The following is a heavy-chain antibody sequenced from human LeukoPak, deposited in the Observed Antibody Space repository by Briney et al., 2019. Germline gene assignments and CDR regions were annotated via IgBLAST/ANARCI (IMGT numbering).Heavy chain of an antibody. V-gene: IGHV1-69*13. CDR2: IIPIFGTA. CDR1: GGTFSSYA. D-gene: IGHD3-10*01. J-gene: IGHJ6*02. CDR3: ARGGHEITMVRGVKVPAVSGMDV. Sequence: GASVKVSCKASGGTFSSYAISWVRQAPGQGLEWMGGIIPIFGTANYAQKFQGRVTITADESTSTAYMELSSLRSEDTAVYYCARGGHEITMVRGVKVPAVSGMDVWGQGTTVTVSS.